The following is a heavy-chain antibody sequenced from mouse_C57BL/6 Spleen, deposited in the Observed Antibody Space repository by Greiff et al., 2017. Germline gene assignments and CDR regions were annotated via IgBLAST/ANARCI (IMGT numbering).Heavy chain of an antibody. D-gene: IGHD1-1*01. V-gene: IGHV1-81*01. CDR2: IYPRSGNT. J-gene: IGHJ1*03. CDR1: GYTFTSYG. Sequence: VQLQQSGAELARPGASVKLSCKASGYTFTSYGISWVKQRTGQGLEWIGEIYPRSGNTYYNEKFKGKATLTADKSSSTAYMGLRSLTSEYSAVYFLASITTVPSWYFDVWGTGTTVTVSS. CDR3: ASITTVPSWYFDV.